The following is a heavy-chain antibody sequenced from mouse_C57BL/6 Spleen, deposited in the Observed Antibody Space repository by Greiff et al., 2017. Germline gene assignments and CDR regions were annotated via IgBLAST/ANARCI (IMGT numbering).Heavy chain of an antibody. CDR3: ARGEDSSAFDY. V-gene: IGHV1-80*01. Sequence: QVQLKESGAELVKPGASVKISCKASGYAFSSYWMNWVKQRPGKGLEWIGHIYPGDGDTNYNGKFKGKDTLTADKYSSTAYMQLSSLTSEDSAVYFCARGEDSSAFDYWGQGTTLTVSS. CDR1: GYAFSSYW. CDR2: IYPGDGDT. J-gene: IGHJ2*01. D-gene: IGHD6-1*01.